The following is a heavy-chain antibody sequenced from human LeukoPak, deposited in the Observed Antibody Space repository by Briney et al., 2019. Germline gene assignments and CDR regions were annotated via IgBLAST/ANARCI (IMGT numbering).Heavy chain of an antibody. CDR1: GYTFAAYY. J-gene: IGHJ4*02. D-gene: IGHD1/OR15-1a*01. CDR3: ARDQGRGGNTDLDY. Sequence: ASVKVSCKASGYTFAAYYMHWVRQAPGQGLEWMGWINPNSGATNYAQRFQGWVTMTRDTSINTAYMELSRLKSDDTAVYYCARDQGRGGNTDLDYWAQEPRATFSS. CDR2: INPNSGAT. V-gene: IGHV1-2*04.